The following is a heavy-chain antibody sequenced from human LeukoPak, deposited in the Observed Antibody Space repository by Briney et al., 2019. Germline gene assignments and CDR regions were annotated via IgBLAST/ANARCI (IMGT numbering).Heavy chain of an antibody. Sequence: GESLKISCKASGYSFTNSWICWVGQMPGKGLEWMRLIYPGDSNIKYSPSFQGQVTISADKSISTAYLQWNSLKASDTAMYYCARPNYGASDYWGQGTLVTVSS. J-gene: IGHJ4*02. CDR1: GYSFTNSW. D-gene: IGHD4-17*01. CDR2: IYPGDSNI. CDR3: ARPNYGASDY. V-gene: IGHV5-51*01.